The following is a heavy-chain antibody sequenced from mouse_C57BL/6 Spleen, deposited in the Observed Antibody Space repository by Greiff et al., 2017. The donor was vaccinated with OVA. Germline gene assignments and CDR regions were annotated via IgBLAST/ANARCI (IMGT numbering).Heavy chain of an antibody. V-gene: IGHV1-52*01. CDR1: GYTFTSYW. J-gene: IGHJ1*03. D-gene: IGHD2-5*01. CDR2: IDPSDSET. CDR3: AREGYYSNQGDWYFDV. Sequence: QVQLQQPGAELVRPGSSVKLSCKASGYTFTSYWMHWVKQRPIQGLEWIGNIDPSDSETHYNQKFKDKATLTVDKSSSTAYMQLSSLTSEDSAVYYGAREGYYSNQGDWYFDVWGTGTTVTVSS.